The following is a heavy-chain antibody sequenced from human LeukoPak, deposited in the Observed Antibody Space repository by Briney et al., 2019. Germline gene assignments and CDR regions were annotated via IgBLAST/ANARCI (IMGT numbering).Heavy chain of an antibody. CDR1: GFTFSSSA. CDR3: ARDRSSGTSLPSAPFDP. J-gene: IGHJ5*02. V-gene: IGHV3-30-3*01. Sequence: GGSLRLSCAASGFTFSSSAMSWVRQAPGKGLEWVAVISYDGSNKYYADSVKGRFTISRDNSNNTLYLQMNSLRAEDTAVYYCARDRSSGTSLPSAPFDPWGQGTLVTVSS. D-gene: IGHD3-10*01. CDR2: ISYDGSNK.